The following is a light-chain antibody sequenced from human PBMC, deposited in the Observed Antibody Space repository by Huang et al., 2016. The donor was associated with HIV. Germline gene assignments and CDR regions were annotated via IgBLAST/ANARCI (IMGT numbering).Light chain of an antibody. Sequence: DIVMTQSPDSLAVSPGERATINCKSSQSVLYSSNNKNYLAWYPQKPGQPPKLLIYWASTRESGVPDRFSGSGSGTDFTLTISSLQAEDVAVYYCQQYYSTPWTFGQGTKVEIK. CDR3: QQYYSTPWT. CDR2: WAS. J-gene: IGKJ1*01. CDR1: QSVLYSSNNKNY. V-gene: IGKV4-1*01.